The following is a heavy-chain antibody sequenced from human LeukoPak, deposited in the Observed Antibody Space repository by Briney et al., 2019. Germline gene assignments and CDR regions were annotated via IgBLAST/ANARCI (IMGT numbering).Heavy chain of an antibody. Sequence: KTGGSLRLSCAASGFTFSSYSMNWVRQAPGKGLEWVSTISRSSDYIYYVDSVKGRFTISRDNAKNSLYLQMNSLRAEDTAVYYCAKDIPGYGSGSYSFDYWGQGTLVTVSS. CDR3: AKDIPGYGSGSYSFDY. CDR2: ISRSSDYI. D-gene: IGHD3-10*01. CDR1: GFTFSSYS. J-gene: IGHJ4*02. V-gene: IGHV3-21*04.